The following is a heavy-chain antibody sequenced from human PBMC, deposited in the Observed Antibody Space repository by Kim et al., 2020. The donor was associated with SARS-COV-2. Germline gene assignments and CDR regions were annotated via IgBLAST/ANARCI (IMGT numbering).Heavy chain of an antibody. V-gene: IGHV1-18*04. Sequence: ASVKVSCKASGYTFTSYGISWVRQAPGQGLEWMGWISAYNGNTNYAQKLQGRVTMTTDTSTSTAYMELRSLRSDDTAVYYCARGGIAAYSLGYFDYWGQGTLVTVSS. J-gene: IGHJ4*02. D-gene: IGHD6-13*01. CDR2: ISAYNGNT. CDR1: GYTFTSYG. CDR3: ARGGIAAYSLGYFDY.